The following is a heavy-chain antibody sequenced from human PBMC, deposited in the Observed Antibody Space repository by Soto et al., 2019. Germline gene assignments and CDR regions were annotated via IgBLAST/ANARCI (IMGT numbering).Heavy chain of an antibody. CDR3: ARGRKYYDFWSGYSHPRYYFNY. V-gene: IGHV3-21*01. CDR1: GFTFSDYS. D-gene: IGHD3-3*01. Sequence: PGGSLRLSCAASGFTFSDYSMNWVRQAPGKGLEWVSSISSSSSYIYYADTVKGRFTISRDNAKNSLYLQMNSLRAEDTAVYYCARGRKYYDFWSGYSHPRYYFNYWGQGTLVTVSS. J-gene: IGHJ4*02. CDR2: ISSSSSYI.